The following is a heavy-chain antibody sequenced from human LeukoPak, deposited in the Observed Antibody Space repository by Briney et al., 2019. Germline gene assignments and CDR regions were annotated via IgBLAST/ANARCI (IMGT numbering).Heavy chain of an antibody. CDR3: ASSLGIVTMFNVLGP. CDR2: FDPEDGEA. V-gene: IGHV1-24*01. CDR1: GSTLTELS. Sequence: ASVRVSCKVSGSTLTELSMHWVRQAPGEGLEWMGGFDPEDGEAIYAQKFQGRVTMTEDTSTDTVYMELTSLRSEDTAVYYCASSLGIVTMFNVLGPWGQGTLVTVSS. D-gene: IGHD3-10*02. J-gene: IGHJ5*02.